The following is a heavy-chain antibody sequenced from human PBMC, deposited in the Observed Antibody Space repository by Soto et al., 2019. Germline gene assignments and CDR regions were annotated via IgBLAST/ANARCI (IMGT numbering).Heavy chain of an antibody. Sequence: PGGSLRLSCAASGLTVSSNYMSWVRQAPGKGLEWVSVIYSGGSTYYADSVKGRFTISRDNSKNTLYLQMNSLRAEDTAVYYCARATSLHIAVAGTPAEYFQHWGQGTLVTVSS. CDR3: ARATSLHIAVAGTPAEYFQH. CDR2: IYSGGST. V-gene: IGHV3-53*01. CDR1: GLTVSSNY. D-gene: IGHD6-19*01. J-gene: IGHJ1*01.